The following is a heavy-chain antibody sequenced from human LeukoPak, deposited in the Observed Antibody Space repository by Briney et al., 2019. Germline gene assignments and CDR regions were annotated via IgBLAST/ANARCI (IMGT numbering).Heavy chain of an antibody. CDR1: GFTFSSYS. V-gene: IGHV3-21*04. D-gene: IGHD2-2*01. J-gene: IGHJ4*02. CDR2: ISSSSSYI. Sequence: GGSLRLSCAASGFTFSSYSKNWVRQAPGKGLEWVSSISSSSSYIYYADSVKGRFTISRDNAKNSLYLQMNSLRAEDTALYYCARVGYCSSTSCYGRGSFDYWGQGTLVTVSS. CDR3: ARVGYCSSTSCYGRGSFDY.